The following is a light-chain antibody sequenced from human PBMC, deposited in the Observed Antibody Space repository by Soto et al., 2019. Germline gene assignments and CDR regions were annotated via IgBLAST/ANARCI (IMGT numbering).Light chain of an antibody. Sequence: QPVLTQPPSVSGAPGKRVTISCTGSASNLGAKYAVHWYQHLPGTAPQLLIYDNIHRPSGVPDRFSGSKSDTSASRAITGLQDEDEADYYCQSYDTTRSGLVFGGGNQLTVL. V-gene: IGLV1-40*01. CDR3: QSYDTTRSGLV. J-gene: IGLJ2*01. CDR2: DNI. CDR1: ASNLGAKYA.